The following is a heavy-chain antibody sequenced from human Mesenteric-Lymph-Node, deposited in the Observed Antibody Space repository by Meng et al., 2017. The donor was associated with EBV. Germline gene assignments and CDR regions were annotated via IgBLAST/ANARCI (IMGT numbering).Heavy chain of an antibody. CDR1: GFSLSHSVVS. CDR2: IYCDDGK. Sequence: HISSKASHPSLVKPTQTLTLTCTFSGFSLSHSVVSVRWIRQPPGKALEWLALIYCDDGKRYSPSLKSRLTITKDTSKNQVVLTMTNMDPVDTATYYCTHRVGDNYDYWGQGTLVTVSS. CDR3: THRVGDNYDY. J-gene: IGHJ4*02. V-gene: IGHV2-5*02. D-gene: IGHD5-24*01.